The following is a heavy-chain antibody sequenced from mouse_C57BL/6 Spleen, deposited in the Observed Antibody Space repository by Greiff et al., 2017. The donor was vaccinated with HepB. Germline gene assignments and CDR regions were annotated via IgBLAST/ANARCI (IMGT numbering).Heavy chain of an antibody. CDR2: IDPSDSYT. D-gene: IGHD3-1*01. CDR3: AISGLLGAY. CDR1: GYTFTSYW. Sequence: VQLQQSGAELVKPGASVKLSCKASGYTFTSYWMQWVKQRPGQGLEWIGEIDPSDSYTNYNQKFKGKATLTVDTSSSTAYMQLSSLTSEDSAVYYCAISGLLGAYWGQGTLVTVSA. J-gene: IGHJ3*01. V-gene: IGHV1-50*01.